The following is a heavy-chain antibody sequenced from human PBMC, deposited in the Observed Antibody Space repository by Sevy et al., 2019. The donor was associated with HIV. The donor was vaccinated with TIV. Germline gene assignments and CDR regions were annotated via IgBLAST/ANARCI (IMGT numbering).Heavy chain of an antibody. V-gene: IGHV3-21*01. CDR2: ISGISNYI. CDR1: GFTFSSYS. CDR3: ASRGCTLTNCFTADAFDI. Sequence: GGSLRLSCAASGFTFSSYSMNWVRQAPGKGLEWVSSISGISNYIYYADSVKGRFTTSGDNAKNSLYLQMNSLRAEDTAIYYCASRGCTLTNCFTADAFDIWGQGTMVTVSS. D-gene: IGHD2-2*01. J-gene: IGHJ3*02.